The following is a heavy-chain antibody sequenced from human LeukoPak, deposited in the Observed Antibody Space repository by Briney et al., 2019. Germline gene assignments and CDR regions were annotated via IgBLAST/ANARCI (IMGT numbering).Heavy chain of an antibody. D-gene: IGHD6-13*01. Sequence: PGGSLRLSCAASGFTFSSYSMNWVRQAPGKGLEWVSSISSSSSYIYYADSVKGRFTISRDNAKNSLYLQMNSLRAEDTAVYYCARDFSGGIAAAGNWFDPWGQGTLVTVSS. CDR1: GFTFSSYS. V-gene: IGHV3-21*01. CDR3: ARDFSGGIAAAGNWFDP. J-gene: IGHJ5*02. CDR2: ISSSSSYI.